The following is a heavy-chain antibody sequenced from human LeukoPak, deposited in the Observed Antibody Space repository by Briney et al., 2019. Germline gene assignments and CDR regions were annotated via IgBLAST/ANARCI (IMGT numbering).Heavy chain of an antibody. J-gene: IGHJ4*02. D-gene: IGHD3-10*01. CDR3: ARGIGALDY. V-gene: IGHV4-59*01. CDR2: IYYSGST. Sequence: PSETLSLTCTVSGGSISSYYWSWIRQPPGKGLEWIGYIYYSGSTNYNPSLKSRVTISVDTSKNQFSLKLSSVTAADTAVYYCARGIGALDYWGQGTLVTVPS. CDR1: GGSISSYY.